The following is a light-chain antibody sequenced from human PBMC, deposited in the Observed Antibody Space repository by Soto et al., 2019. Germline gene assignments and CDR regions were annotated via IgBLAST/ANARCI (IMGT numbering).Light chain of an antibody. CDR3: QQYGSSPWT. J-gene: IGKJ1*01. Sequence: EIVLTQSPATLSLSPGERATLSCRASQSVSSYLAWYQQKPGQAPRLLIYGASSRATGIPDRISGSGSGTDFTLIISRLEPEDFAIYYCQQYGSSPWTFGQGTKVDIK. CDR2: GAS. V-gene: IGKV3-20*01. CDR1: QSVSSY.